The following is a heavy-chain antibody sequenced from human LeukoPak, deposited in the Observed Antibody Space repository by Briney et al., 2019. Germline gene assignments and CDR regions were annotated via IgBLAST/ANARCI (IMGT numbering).Heavy chain of an antibody. CDR1: GGSMSSTSYY. J-gene: IGHJ4*03. CDR3: ARGATVTTGYFGS. D-gene: IGHD4-17*01. CDR2: IYYSGST. Sequence: SETLSLTCTVSGGSMSSTSYYWGWIRQPPGKGLEWIGSIYYSGSTYYNPSLKWRVTISIHTSKKLFSLTLDSLTAADTAVYYCARGATVTTGYFGSWGRETLVAVSP. V-gene: IGHV4-39*07.